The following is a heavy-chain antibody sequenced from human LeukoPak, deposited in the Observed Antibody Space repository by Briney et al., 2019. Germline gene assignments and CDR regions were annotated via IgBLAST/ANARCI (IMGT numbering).Heavy chain of an antibody. CDR2: IIPILGIA. D-gene: IGHD4-17*01. CDR1: GYTFTSYG. V-gene: IGHV1-69*04. Sequence: ASVKVSCKASGYTFTSYGISWVRQAPGQGLEWMGRIIPILGIANYAQKFQGRVTITADKSTSTAYMELSSLRSEDTAVYYCARSYDYGDYVTRGQHWGQGTLVTVSS. J-gene: IGHJ1*01. CDR3: ARSYDYGDYVTRGQH.